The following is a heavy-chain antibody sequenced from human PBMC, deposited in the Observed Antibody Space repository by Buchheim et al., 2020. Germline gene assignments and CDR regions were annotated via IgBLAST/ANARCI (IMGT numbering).Heavy chain of an antibody. D-gene: IGHD6-19*01. CDR1: GGSISSYY. J-gene: IGHJ4*02. Sequence: QVQLQESGPGLVKPWETLSLTCTVSGGSISSYYWSWIRQPPGKGLEWIGYIYYSGSTNYNPSLKSRVTISVDTSKNQFSLKLSSVTAADTAVYYCARHLIAVAGYFDYWGQGTL. CDR3: ARHLIAVAGYFDY. V-gene: IGHV4-59*08. CDR2: IYYSGST.